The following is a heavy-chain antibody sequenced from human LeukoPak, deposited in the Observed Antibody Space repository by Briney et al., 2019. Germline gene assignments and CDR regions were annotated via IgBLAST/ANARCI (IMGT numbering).Heavy chain of an antibody. CDR3: AKDRAQQLVLDF. J-gene: IGHJ4*02. V-gene: IGHV3-23*01. D-gene: IGHD6-13*01. CDR1: GFTFSSYA. Sequence: QPGGSLRLSCAASGFTFSSYAMSWVRQAPGKGLEWVSAIIGSGSSTYYADSVEGRFTISRDNSKNTLFLQMNSLRAEDTAVYYCAKDRAQQLVLDFWGQGTLVTVSS. CDR2: IIGSGSST.